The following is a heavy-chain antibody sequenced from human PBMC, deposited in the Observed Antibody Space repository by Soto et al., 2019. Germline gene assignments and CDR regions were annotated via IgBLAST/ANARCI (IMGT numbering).Heavy chain of an antibody. CDR3: ARDREAGYNFYYGMDV. J-gene: IGHJ6*02. CDR1: GADINTYS. V-gene: IGHV4-4*07. CDR2: IYTSASI. Sequence: PSETLSLTCSVSGADINTYSWTWIRQPAGKGLEWIGRIYTSASINYDPSLRGRVTLSVDTSTNQVSLKLASVTAAATAVYYCARDREAGYNFYYGMDVWGQGTTVTVSS. D-gene: IGHD6-19*01.